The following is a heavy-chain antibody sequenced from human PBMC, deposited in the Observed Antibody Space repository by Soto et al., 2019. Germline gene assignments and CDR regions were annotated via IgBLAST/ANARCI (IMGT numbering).Heavy chain of an antibody. CDR1: GFTFSSYA. V-gene: IGHV3-30-3*01. Sequence: QVQLVESGGGVVQPGRSLRLSCAASGFTFSSYAMHWVRQAPGKGLEWVAVISYDGSNKYYADSVKGRFTISRDNSKNTLYLQMNCLRAEDTAVYYCARDRGGATYYFDYWGQGTLVTVSS. CDR3: ARDRGGATYYFDY. D-gene: IGHD1-26*01. J-gene: IGHJ4*02. CDR2: ISYDGSNK.